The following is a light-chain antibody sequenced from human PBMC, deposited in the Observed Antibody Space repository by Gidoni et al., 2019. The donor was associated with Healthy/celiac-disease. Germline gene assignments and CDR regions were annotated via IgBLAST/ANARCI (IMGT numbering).Light chain of an antibody. CDR2: DAS. J-gene: IGKJ3*01. Sequence: DIQMTQSPSSLSASVGDRVTITYQASQDISNYLNWYQQKPGKAPKLLIYDASNLETGVPSRFSGSGSGTDFTFTISSLQPEDIATYYCQQYDNLPPFGPGTKVDIK. V-gene: IGKV1-33*01. CDR1: QDISNY. CDR3: QQYDNLPP.